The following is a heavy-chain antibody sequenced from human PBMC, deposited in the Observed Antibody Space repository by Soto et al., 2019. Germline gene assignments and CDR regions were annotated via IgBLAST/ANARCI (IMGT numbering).Heavy chain of an antibody. J-gene: IGHJ6*03. CDR3: AGTTSHYWYYMDV. Sequence: SQTLSLTCVISGDSVSSNSAAWNWIRQSPSRGLEWLGRTYYRTRWYYDYAVSVRSRITVNPDTSKNQFSLQLTSVTPEDTAVYYCAGTTSHYWYYMDVWGKGTTLTVSS. CDR1: GDSVSSNSAA. CDR2: TYYRTRWYY. V-gene: IGHV6-1*01. D-gene: IGHD1-7*01.